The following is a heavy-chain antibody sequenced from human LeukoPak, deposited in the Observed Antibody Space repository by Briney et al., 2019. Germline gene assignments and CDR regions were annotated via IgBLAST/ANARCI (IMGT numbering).Heavy chain of an antibody. V-gene: IGHV3-30*18. CDR1: GFAFSSYG. CDR2: ISYDGSNK. D-gene: IGHD2-21*02. Sequence: GGSLRLSCAASGFAFSSYGMHWVRQAPGKGLEWVAVISYDGSNKYYADSVKGRFTISRDNSKNTLYLQMNSLRAEDTAVYYCAKGGEVVVTASILDYWGQGTLVTVSS. J-gene: IGHJ4*02. CDR3: AKGGEVVVTASILDY.